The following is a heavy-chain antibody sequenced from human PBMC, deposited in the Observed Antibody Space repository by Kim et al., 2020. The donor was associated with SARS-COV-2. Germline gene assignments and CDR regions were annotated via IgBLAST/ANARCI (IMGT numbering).Heavy chain of an antibody. CDR3: ARVQQWLVPVDY. CDR2: LHGSGGA. CDR1: GISVTDSY. J-gene: IGHJ4*02. V-gene: IGHV3-66*01. Sequence: GGSLRLSCSASGISVTDSYMSWVRQAPGKRLEWVSVLHGSGGAYYADSVKDRFKISRDTSKNTVYLHMNSLRAEDTAVYYCARVQQWLVPVDYWGQGTLVTVS. D-gene: IGHD6-19*01.